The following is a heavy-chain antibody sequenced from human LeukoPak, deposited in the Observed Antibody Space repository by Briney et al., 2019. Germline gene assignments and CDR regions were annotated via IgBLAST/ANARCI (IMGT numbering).Heavy chain of an antibody. Sequence: SGGSLRLSCAASGFDFSRYSMNWVRQAPGKGLEWVAYISYTDYATHYADSVKGRFTISRDNAKNSLYLRMDTLRAEDTAVYYCARAPRFRLVGVPKGPFDPWGQGTLVTVSS. D-gene: IGHD1-26*01. CDR2: ISYTDYAT. CDR1: GFDFSRYS. CDR3: ARAPRFRLVGVPKGPFDP. J-gene: IGHJ5*02. V-gene: IGHV3-48*04.